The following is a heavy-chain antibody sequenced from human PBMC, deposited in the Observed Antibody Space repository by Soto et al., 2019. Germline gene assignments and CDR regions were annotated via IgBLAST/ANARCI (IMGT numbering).Heavy chain of an antibody. J-gene: IGHJ4*02. CDR1: GGSISSSNW. CDR3: ARSLLRESSFFDY. Sequence: SETLSLTCAVSGGSISSSNWWSWVRQPPGKGLEWIGEIYHSGSTNYNPSLKSRVTISVDKSKNQFSLKLSSVTAADTAVYYCARSLLRESSFFDYWGQGTLVTVSS. V-gene: IGHV4-4*02. CDR2: IYHSGST. D-gene: IGHD1-26*01.